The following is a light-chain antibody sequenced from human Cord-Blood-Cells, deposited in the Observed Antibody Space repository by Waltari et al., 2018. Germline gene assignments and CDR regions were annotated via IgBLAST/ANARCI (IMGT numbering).Light chain of an antibody. CDR3: SSYAGSNNFV. CDR1: SSDVGGYNY. J-gene: IGLJ1*01. V-gene: IGLV2-8*01. Sequence: QSALPPPPSASGSPGQSVTISCTGTSSDVGGYNYVSWYQQHPGKAPKRMIYEVSKRPSGVPDRFSGSKSGNTASLTVSGLQAEDEADYYCSSYAGSNNFVFGTGTKVTVL. CDR2: EVS.